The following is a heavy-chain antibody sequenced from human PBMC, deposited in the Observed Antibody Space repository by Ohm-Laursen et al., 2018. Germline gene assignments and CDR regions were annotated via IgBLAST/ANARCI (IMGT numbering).Heavy chain of an antibody. J-gene: IGHJ4*02. CDR1: GFTFSSYA. D-gene: IGHD3-3*01. CDR2: ISGSGDST. CDR3: AKGDYDFWSGYPFDY. V-gene: IGHV3-23*01. Sequence: GSLRLSCTASGFTFSSYAMSWVRQAPGKGLEWVSAISGSGDSTYYADSVKGRFTISRDNSKNTLYLQMNSLRAEDTAVYYCAKGDYDFWSGYPFDYWGQGTLVTVSS.